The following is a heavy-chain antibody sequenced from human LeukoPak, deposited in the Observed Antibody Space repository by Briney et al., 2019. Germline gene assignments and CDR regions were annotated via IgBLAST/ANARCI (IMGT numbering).Heavy chain of an antibody. CDR1: GYTFNHNY. CDR3: ARVRDYSNSPFNWFDA. Sequence: ASVTVSCKASGYTFNHNYLHWVRQAPGQGLEWMGWINPNNPATHSSHKFQGRVTMTSDSSISTVYLEVNRLKPDDTAVYFCARVRDYSNSPFNWFDAWGQGTLVIVSS. J-gene: IGHJ5*02. CDR2: INPNNPAT. V-gene: IGHV1-2*07. D-gene: IGHD6-6*01.